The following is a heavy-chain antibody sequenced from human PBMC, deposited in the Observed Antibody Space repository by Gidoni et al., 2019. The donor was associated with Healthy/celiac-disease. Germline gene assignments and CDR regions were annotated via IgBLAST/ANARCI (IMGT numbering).Heavy chain of an antibody. V-gene: IGHV4-34*01. Sequence: QVQLQQRGAGLLKPSETLSLTCAVYGGSFSGYYWSWIRQPPGKGLEWIGEINHSGSTNYNPSLKSRVTISVDTSKNQFSLKLSSVTAADTAVYYCARGLGVFYWGQGTLVTVSS. CDR3: ARGLGVFY. CDR1: GGSFSGYY. J-gene: IGHJ4*02. D-gene: IGHD3-16*01. CDR2: INHSGST.